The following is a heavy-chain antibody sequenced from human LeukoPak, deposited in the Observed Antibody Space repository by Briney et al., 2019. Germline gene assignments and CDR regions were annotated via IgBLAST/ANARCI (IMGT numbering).Heavy chain of an antibody. CDR2: ISYDGSNK. CDR3: AKDGDIVVVPAAMPQN. J-gene: IGHJ4*02. CDR1: GFTFSSYG. Sequence: SGGSLRLSCAASGFTFSSYGMHWVSQAPGKGLEWVAVISYDGSNKYYADSVKGRFTISRDNSKNTLYLQMNSLRAEDTAVYYCAKDGDIVVVPAAMPQNWGQGTLVTVSS. D-gene: IGHD2-2*01. V-gene: IGHV3-30*18.